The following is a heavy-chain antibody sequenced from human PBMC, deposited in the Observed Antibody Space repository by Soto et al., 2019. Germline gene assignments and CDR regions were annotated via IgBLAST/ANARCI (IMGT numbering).Heavy chain of an antibody. Sequence: EVQLVESGGGLIQPGGSLRLSCAASGFTVSSNYMSWVRQAPGKGPEWVSVIYSGGSTYYADSVKGRFTISRDNSKNTLYLQMNSLRAEDTAVYYCARVPPYYYDSSGYPSYYFDYWGQGTLVTVSS. J-gene: IGHJ4*02. CDR3: ARVPPYYYDSSGYPSYYFDY. V-gene: IGHV3-53*01. D-gene: IGHD3-22*01. CDR1: GFTVSSNY. CDR2: IYSGGST.